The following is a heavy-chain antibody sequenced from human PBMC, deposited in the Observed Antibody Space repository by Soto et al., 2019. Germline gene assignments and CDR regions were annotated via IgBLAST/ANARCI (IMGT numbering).Heavy chain of an antibody. Sequence: SVKVSCKASGGTFSSYAISWVRQAPGQGLEWMGGIIPIFGTANYAQKFQGRVTITADESTSTAYMELSGPRSEDTAVYYCARMYRSSSYYYYYGMDVWGQGTTVTVSS. J-gene: IGHJ6*02. CDR3: ARMYRSSSYYYYYGMDV. CDR2: IIPIFGTA. D-gene: IGHD6-6*01. CDR1: GGTFSSYA. V-gene: IGHV1-69*13.